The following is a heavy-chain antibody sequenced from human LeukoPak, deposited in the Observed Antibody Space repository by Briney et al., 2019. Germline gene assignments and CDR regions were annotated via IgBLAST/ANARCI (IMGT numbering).Heavy chain of an antibody. V-gene: IGHV3-74*01. CDR3: VRGFDL. Sequence: GVSLRLSCAASGFTLSSYWMHWVRQAPGKGLVWVSRMSGDGTSTSYADSVKGRFTISRDNAKNTLFLQMNSLRAEDTAVYFCVRGFDLWGQGTMVIVSS. D-gene: IGHD3-16*01. CDR2: MSGDGTST. CDR1: GFTLSSYW. J-gene: IGHJ3*01.